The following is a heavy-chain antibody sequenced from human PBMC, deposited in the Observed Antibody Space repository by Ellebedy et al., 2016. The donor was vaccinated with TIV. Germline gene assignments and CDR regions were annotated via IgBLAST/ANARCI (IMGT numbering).Heavy chain of an antibody. Sequence: GESLKISXAASGFTFSIYSMNWVRQAPGKGLEWVSSISSSSSYIYYADSVKGRFTISRDNSKNTLYLQMNSLRAEDTAVYYCAKPYSGSYRNYYFDYWGQGTLVTVSS. V-gene: IGHV3-21*01. CDR2: ISSSSSYI. D-gene: IGHD1-26*01. CDR1: GFTFSIYS. CDR3: AKPYSGSYRNYYFDY. J-gene: IGHJ4*02.